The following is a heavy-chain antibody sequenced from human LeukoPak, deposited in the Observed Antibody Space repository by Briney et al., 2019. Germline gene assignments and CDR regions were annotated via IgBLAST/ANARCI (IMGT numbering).Heavy chain of an antibody. J-gene: IGHJ4*02. CDR1: GFTFSNAW. Sequence: PGGSLRLSCAASGFTFSNAWMSWVRQAPGKGLEWVGRIKSKTDGGTTDYAAPVKGRFTISRDDSKNTLYLQMNSLKTEDTAVYYCTTDYYSGYDFDYWGQGTLVTVSS. D-gene: IGHD5-12*01. CDR2: IKSKTDGGTT. V-gene: IGHV3-15*01. CDR3: TTDYYSGYDFDY.